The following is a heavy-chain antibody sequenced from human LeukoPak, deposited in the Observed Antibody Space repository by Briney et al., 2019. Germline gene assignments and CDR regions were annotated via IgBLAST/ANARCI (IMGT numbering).Heavy chain of an antibody. CDR1: GFTFSSYG. V-gene: IGHV3-30*02. D-gene: IGHD3-22*01. Sequence: GGSLRLSCAASGFTFSSYGMYWVRQAPGKGLEWVAFVRYDGSNKYYADSVKGRFTISRDNSKNTLDLQMKSLRAEDTAVYYCAKSWNYYDSSGDDALDIWGQGTMVTVSS. CDR3: AKSWNYYDSSGDDALDI. J-gene: IGHJ3*02. CDR2: VRYDGSNK.